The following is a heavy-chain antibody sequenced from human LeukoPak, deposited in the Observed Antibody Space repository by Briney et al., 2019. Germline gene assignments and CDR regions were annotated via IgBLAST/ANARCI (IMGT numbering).Heavy chain of an antibody. Sequence: GGSLRLSCATSGFTFNNYNMNWVRQAPGRALEWVSSITSSGTYIFYADSVKGRFTISRDNAKNSLYLQMNSLGPEDTAVYYCARDPYSGNYGNYYYYYMDVWGRGTTVTISS. D-gene: IGHD1-26*01. CDR3: ARDPYSGNYGNYYYYYMDV. CDR2: ITSSGTYI. CDR1: GFTFNNYN. V-gene: IGHV3-21*01. J-gene: IGHJ6*03.